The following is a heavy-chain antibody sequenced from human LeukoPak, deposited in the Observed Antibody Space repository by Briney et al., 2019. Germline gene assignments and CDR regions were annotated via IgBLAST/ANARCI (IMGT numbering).Heavy chain of an antibody. CDR3: TTRSSSWYGC. CDR2: IKSKTDGGAT. Sequence: RTGGSLRLSWAASGFTFSNAWMSWVRQAPGKGLEWVGRIKSKTDGGATDYAAPVKGGFTISRDDSKNTLYLQMNSLKTEDTAVYFCTTRSSSWYGCWGQGTLVTVSS. V-gene: IGHV3-15*01. J-gene: IGHJ5*01. CDR1: GFTFSNAW. D-gene: IGHD6-13*01.